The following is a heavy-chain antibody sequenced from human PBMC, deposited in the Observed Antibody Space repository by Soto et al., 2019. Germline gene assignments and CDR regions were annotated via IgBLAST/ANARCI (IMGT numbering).Heavy chain of an antibody. CDR2: IYYSGST. V-gene: IGHV4-61*01. CDR3: ARAPTLTLGYCLDDSCYSRLDYFDY. D-gene: IGHD2-15*01. Sequence: PSETLSLTCTVSGGSVSSGSYYWTWIRQPPGKGLEWIGCIYYSGSTNYNPSLKSRVTISVDTSKNQFSLKLSSVTAADTAVFYCARAPTLTLGYCLDDSCYSRLDYFDYWGQGILVTVSS. J-gene: IGHJ4*02. CDR1: GGSVSSGSYY.